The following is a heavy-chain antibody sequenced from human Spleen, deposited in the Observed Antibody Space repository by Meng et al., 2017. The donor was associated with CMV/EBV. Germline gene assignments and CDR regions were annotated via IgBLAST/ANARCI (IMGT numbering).Heavy chain of an antibody. CDR3: ARVRARFGESFGGLADY. D-gene: IGHD3-10*02. J-gene: IGHJ4*02. V-gene: IGHV5-51*01. Sequence: GGSLRLSCKGSGYSFTSYWIGWVRQMPEKGLEWVGVIYPGDSGTTYSPSFQGQVTISTDKSTTTAYLQWSSLKASDTAMYYCARVRARFGESFGGLADYWGQGTLVTVSS. CDR1: GYSFTSYW. CDR2: IYPGDSGT.